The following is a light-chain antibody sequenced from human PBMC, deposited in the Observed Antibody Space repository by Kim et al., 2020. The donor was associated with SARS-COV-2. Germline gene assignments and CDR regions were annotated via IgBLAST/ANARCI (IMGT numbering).Light chain of an antibody. V-gene: IGLV3-9*01. CDR1: NIQSKN. Sequence: SYELTQPPSVSVALGQTARLTCGGNNIQSKNVHWYRQKPGQAPVLVMYKDSKRPSGIPERFSGSNSGNTATLTIGRAEAGDEADYYCQVCDSGTWVFGGGTQLTVL. J-gene: IGLJ3*02. CDR3: QVCDSGTWV. CDR2: KDS.